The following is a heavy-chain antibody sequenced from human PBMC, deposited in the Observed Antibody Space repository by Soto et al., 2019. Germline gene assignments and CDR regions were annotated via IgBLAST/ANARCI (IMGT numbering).Heavy chain of an antibody. J-gene: IGHJ4*02. CDR1: GGTFSSYA. D-gene: IGHD3-10*01. Sequence: QVQLVQSGAEVKKPGSSVKVSCKASGGTFSSYAISWVRQAPGQGLEWMGGIIPIFGTANYAQKFQGRVTITADESTSTAYMGLSSLRSEDTAVYYCAREGAMVRGVSMYYFDYWGQGTLVTVSS. CDR2: IIPIFGTA. V-gene: IGHV1-69*01. CDR3: AREGAMVRGVSMYYFDY.